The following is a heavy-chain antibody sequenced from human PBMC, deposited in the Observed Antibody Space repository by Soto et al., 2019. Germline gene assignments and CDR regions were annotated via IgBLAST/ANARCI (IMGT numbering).Heavy chain of an antibody. D-gene: IGHD1-26*01. Sequence: WALRLSCAAYVFTFMRYTMHWVRQDPGKGLERVAVISYDGSNKYYADSVKGRFTISRDNSKNTLYVQMKSLRAEDTAVFYCARSGGSYFGPFDSWGQGTLVPVSS. J-gene: IGHJ4*02. V-gene: IGHV3-30-3*01. CDR3: ARSGGSYFGPFDS. CDR1: VFTFMRYT. CDR2: ISYDGSNK.